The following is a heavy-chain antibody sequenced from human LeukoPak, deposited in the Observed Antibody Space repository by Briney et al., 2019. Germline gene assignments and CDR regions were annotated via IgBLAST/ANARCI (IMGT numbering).Heavy chain of an antibody. CDR2: INPSDGST. CDR3: ARDSNSSSFDY. CDR1: GYTFTSHY. D-gene: IGHD6-6*01. J-gene: IGHJ4*02. Sequence: GASVKVSCKASGYTFTSHYMHWVRQAPGQGLEWMGIINPSDGSTTSAQKFQGRVTVTRDTSTSTVHMELSSLRSEDTAVYYCARDSNSSSFDYWGQGILVTVSS. V-gene: IGHV1-46*01.